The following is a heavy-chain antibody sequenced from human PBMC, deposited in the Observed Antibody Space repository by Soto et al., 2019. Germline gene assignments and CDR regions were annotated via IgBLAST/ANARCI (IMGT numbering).Heavy chain of an antibody. CDR1: GDSVSSNSAA. CDR3: AREWTKAYWFDP. V-gene: IGHV6-1*01. J-gene: IGHJ5*02. D-gene: IGHD2-8*01. CDR2: TYYRSKWFN. Sequence: SQTLSITCAISGDSVSSNSAAWNWLRQSPSRGLEWLGRTYYRSKWFNDYAVSVKSRITINPDTSKNQFSLQLNSVTPEDTAVYYCAREWTKAYWFDPWGQGTLVTVSS.